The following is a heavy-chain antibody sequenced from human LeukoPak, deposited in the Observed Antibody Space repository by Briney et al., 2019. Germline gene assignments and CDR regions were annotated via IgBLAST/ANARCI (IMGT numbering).Heavy chain of an antibody. CDR3: ARDLNWAFDI. V-gene: IGHV3-48*01. J-gene: IGHJ3*02. CDR1: GFTFSSYS. CDR2: ITGSSGSM. D-gene: IGHD1-20*01. Sequence: TGGSLRLSCAASGFTFSSYSMNWVRQAPGKGREWISYITGSSGSMSYVDSVKGRFTISRDNVKNSVYLQMNALRAEDTAVYYCARDLNWAFDIWGQGTTVTVSS.